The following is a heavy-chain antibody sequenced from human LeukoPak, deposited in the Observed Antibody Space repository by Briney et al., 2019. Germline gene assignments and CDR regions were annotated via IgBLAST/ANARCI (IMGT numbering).Heavy chain of an antibody. J-gene: IGHJ4*02. CDR2: IRSNDYGGTT. CDR1: GFTFGDYA. Sequence: GGSLRLSCTASGFTFGDYAMSWVRQAPGKGLEWVGFIRSNDYGGTTEYAASVKGRFTISRDDSKSIAYLQMNSLKTEDTAVYYCTRDGPLWFGELFDYWGQGTLVTVSS. CDR3: TRDGPLWFGELFDY. D-gene: IGHD3-10*01. V-gene: IGHV3-49*04.